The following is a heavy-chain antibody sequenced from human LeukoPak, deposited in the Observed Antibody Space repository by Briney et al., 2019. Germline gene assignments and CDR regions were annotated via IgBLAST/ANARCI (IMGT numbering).Heavy chain of an antibody. CDR1: GGTFSSYA. J-gene: IGHJ6*03. CDR3: ARDRWVIVPAAIGDYYYYYYMDV. CDR2: IIPIFGTA. D-gene: IGHD2-2*02. V-gene: IGHV1-69*01. Sequence: ASVKVSCKASGGTFSSYAISWVRQAPGQGLEWMGGIIPIFGTANYAQKFQGRVTITADESTSTAYMELSSLRSEDTAVYYCARDRWVIVPAAIGDYYYYYYMDVWGKGTTVTVSS.